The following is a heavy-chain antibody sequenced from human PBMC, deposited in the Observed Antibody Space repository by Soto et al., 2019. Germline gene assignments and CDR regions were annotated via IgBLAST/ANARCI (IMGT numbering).Heavy chain of an antibody. CDR1: GGSISGYY. Sequence: QVQLQESGPGLVKPSETLSLTCTVSGGSISGYYYSWIRQPPGKGLEYIGYIYYRGTTNYNPSLKSRGTLSVDTSKNQLSLHLSSVTVADTAIYFCARHDPIAKFENGLDVWGQGTTVTVS. J-gene: IGHJ6*02. CDR2: IYYRGTT. CDR3: ARHDPIAKFENGLDV. V-gene: IGHV4-59*08. D-gene: IGHD3-16*01.